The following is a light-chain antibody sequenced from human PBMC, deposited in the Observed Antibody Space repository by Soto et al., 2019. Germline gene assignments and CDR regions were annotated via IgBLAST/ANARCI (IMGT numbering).Light chain of an antibody. J-gene: IGKJ2*01. CDR2: GVS. Sequence: EIVLTQSPGTLSLSPGERATLSYRASQSVSSSYLAWYQQKPGQAPRLLIYGVSSRATGIPDRFSGSGSGTDFTLTISRLEPEDFAVYYCQQYDSSTGTFGQGTKLEIK. CDR3: QQYDSSTGT. V-gene: IGKV3-20*01. CDR1: QSVSSSY.